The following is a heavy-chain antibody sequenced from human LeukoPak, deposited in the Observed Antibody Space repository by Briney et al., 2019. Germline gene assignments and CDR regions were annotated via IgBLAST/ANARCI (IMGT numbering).Heavy chain of an antibody. J-gene: IGHJ6*04. Sequence: GGSLRLSCAASGFTFSSYEMNWVRQAPRKGLEWVSYISSSGSTIYYADSVKGRFTISRDDAKNSLYLQMNSLRAEDTAVYYCARGGGLCSGGSCYLYYYYGMDVWGKGTTVTVSS. CDR3: ARGGGLCSGGSCYLYYYYGMDV. CDR2: ISSSGSTI. CDR1: GFTFSSYE. V-gene: IGHV3-48*03. D-gene: IGHD2-15*01.